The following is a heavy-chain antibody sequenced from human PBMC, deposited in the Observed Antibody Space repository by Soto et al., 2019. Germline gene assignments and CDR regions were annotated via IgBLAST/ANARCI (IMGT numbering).Heavy chain of an antibody. V-gene: IGHV1-69*06. CDR3: ARGTTYGDYAYGTNYYYYGMDV. CDR2: IIPIFGTA. Sequence: QVQLVQSGAEVKKPGSSVKVSCEASGGTFSSYAISWVRQAPGQGLEWMGGIIPIFGTANYAQKFQGRVTITADKSTSTAYMELSSLRSEDTAVYYCARGTTYGDYAYGTNYYYYGMDVWGQGTTVTVSS. D-gene: IGHD4-17*01. J-gene: IGHJ6*02. CDR1: GGTFSSYA.